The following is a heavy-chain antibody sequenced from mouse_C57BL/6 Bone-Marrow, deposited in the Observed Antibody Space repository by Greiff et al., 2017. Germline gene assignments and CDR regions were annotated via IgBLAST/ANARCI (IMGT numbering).Heavy chain of an antibody. Sequence: VQLKESGAELARPGASVKLSCKASGYTFTSYGISWVKQRTGQGLEWIGEIYPRSGNTYYNEKFKGKATLTADKSSSTAYMELRSLTSEDSAVYFCARWAVYYDYYFDYWGQGTTLTVSS. J-gene: IGHJ2*01. CDR3: ARWAVYYDYYFDY. V-gene: IGHV1-81*01. CDR1: GYTFTSYG. D-gene: IGHD2-4*01. CDR2: IYPRSGNT.